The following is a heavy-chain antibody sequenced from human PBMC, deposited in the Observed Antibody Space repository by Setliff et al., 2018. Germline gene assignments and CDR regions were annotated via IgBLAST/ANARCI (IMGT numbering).Heavy chain of an antibody. Sequence: SGPTLVNPTETLTLTCTVSGFSLSNARMGVGWIRQPPGKALEWLAHIFSNDEKSYSTSLKSRLTITKDTSKNQVVLTMTNMDPVDTATYYCAHSRYDFWSGYYVMDVWGKGTTVTVSS. V-gene: IGHV2-26*01. CDR2: IFSNDEK. D-gene: IGHD3-3*01. J-gene: IGHJ6*03. CDR3: AHSRYDFWSGYYVMDV. CDR1: GFSLSNARMG.